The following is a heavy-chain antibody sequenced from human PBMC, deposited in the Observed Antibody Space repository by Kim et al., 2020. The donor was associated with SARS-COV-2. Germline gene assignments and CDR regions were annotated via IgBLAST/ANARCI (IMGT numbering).Heavy chain of an antibody. CDR2: ISSSSSYI. V-gene: IGHV3-21*01. CDR1: GFTFSSYS. D-gene: IGHD6-6*01. CDR3: ARYGSSVNPDDY. Sequence: GGSLRLSCAASGFTFSSYSMNWVRQAPGKGLEWVSSISSSSSYIYYADSVKGRFTISRDNAKNSLYLQMNSLRAEDTAVYYCARYGSSVNPDDYWGQGTLVTVSS. J-gene: IGHJ4*02.